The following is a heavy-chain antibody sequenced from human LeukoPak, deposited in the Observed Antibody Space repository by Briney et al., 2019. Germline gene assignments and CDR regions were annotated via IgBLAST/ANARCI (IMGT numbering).Heavy chain of an antibody. CDR1: GYIFTNNW. CDR3: ARQTRDGSGSRGYSFDF. CDR2: IYAGVSDT. D-gene: IGHD3-10*01. V-gene: IGHV5-51*01. J-gene: IGHJ4*02. Sequence: GESLNISCKGSGYIFTNNWIGWVRQMPGKGLEWMGIIYAGVSDTRYSPSFEGQVTISVDKSISTAYLQWSSLKASDTAMYYCARQTRDGSGSRGYSFDFWGQGTLVTVSS.